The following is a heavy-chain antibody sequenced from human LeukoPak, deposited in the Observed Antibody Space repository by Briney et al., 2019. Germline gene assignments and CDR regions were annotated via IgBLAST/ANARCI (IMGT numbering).Heavy chain of an antibody. CDR1: GGSISSYY. V-gene: IGHV4-59*01. D-gene: IGHD6-13*01. Sequence: PSETLSLTCTVSGGSISSYYWSWIRQPPGKGLEWIGYIYYSGSTNYNPSLKGRVTISVDTSKNQFSLKLSSVTAADTAVYYCARAIAAAGNYFDYWGQGTLVTVSS. J-gene: IGHJ4*02. CDR3: ARAIAAAGNYFDY. CDR2: IYYSGST.